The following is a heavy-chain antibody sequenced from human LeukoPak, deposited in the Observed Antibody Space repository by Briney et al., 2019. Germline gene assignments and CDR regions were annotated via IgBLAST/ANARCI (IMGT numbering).Heavy chain of an antibody. CDR3: ARGKRDY. V-gene: IGHV3-30*03. CDR2: ISYDGSNK. J-gene: IGHJ4*02. CDR1: GFTFSSYG. Sequence: PGRSLRLSCAASGFTFSSYGMHWVRQAPGKGLEWVAVISYDGSNKYYADSVKGRFTISRDNAKNSLYLQMNSLRGEDTAVYYCARGKRDYWGQGTLVTVSS. D-gene: IGHD3-10*01.